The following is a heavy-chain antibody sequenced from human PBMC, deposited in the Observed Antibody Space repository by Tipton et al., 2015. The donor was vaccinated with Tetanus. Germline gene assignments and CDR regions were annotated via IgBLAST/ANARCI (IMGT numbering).Heavy chain of an antibody. D-gene: IGHD3-16*01. CDR3: ARRLGPVTGEHIWWFDI. Sequence: QSGPEVKKAGESLKISCQGSGYNFNLYWIAWVRQMPGKGLEWMGIIYPGDSDTTYSPSFQGQVTISADRSISTAHLQWSSLKASDPAVYFCARRLGPVTGEHIWWFDIWGRGALVTVSS. CDR2: IYPGDSDT. V-gene: IGHV5-51*01. J-gene: IGHJ2*01. CDR1: GYNFNLYW.